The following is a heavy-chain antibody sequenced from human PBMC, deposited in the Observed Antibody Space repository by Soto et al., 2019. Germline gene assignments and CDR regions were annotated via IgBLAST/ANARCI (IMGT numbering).Heavy chain of an antibody. J-gene: IGHJ4*02. V-gene: IGHV1-2*04. Sequence: VKVSCKASGYTFTGYYIHWVRQAPGQGLEWMGWINPNSGGTNYAQKFQGWVTMTRDTSINTAYMELTRLISDDTAVYYCATHSIAATGTPDPQFDYWGQGTLVTVSS. D-gene: IGHD6-13*01. CDR3: ATHSIAATGTPDPQFDY. CDR2: INPNSGGT. CDR1: GYTFTGYY.